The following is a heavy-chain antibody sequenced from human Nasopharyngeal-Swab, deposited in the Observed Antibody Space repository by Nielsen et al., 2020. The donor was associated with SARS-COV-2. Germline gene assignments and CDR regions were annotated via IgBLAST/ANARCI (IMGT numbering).Heavy chain of an antibody. D-gene: IGHD2-15*01. Sequence: GGSLRLSCAASGFTFSSYSMNWVRQAPGKGLEWVSYISSSSSTIYYADSVKGRFTISRDNAKNSLYLQMNSLRDEDTAVYYCARDRVGGVVVVAATTFDYWGQGTLVTVSS. CDR2: ISSSSSTI. CDR3: ARDRVGGVVVVAATTFDY. CDR1: GFTFSSYS. J-gene: IGHJ4*02. V-gene: IGHV3-48*02.